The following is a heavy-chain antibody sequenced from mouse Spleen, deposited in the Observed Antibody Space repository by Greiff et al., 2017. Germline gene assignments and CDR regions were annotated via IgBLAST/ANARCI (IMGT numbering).Heavy chain of an antibody. CDR1: GYSFTGYT. CDR2: INPYNGGT. CDR3: ARNYYGSSHAMDY. Sequence: EVHLVESGPELVKPGASMKISCKASGYSFTGYTMNWVKQSHGKNLEWIGLINPYNGGTSYNQKFKGKATLTVDKSSSTAYMELLSLTSEDSAVYYCARNYYGSSHAMDYWGQGTSVTVSS. J-gene: IGHJ4*01. D-gene: IGHD1-1*01. V-gene: IGHV1-18*01.